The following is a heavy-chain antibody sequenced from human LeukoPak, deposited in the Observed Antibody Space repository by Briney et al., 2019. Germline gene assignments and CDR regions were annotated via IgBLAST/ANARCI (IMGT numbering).Heavy chain of an antibody. D-gene: IGHD3-3*01. J-gene: IGHJ4*02. CDR3: ARDQYDTWSRRGNFDS. CDR2: IKLDGSEK. V-gene: IGHV3-7*03. Sequence: GGSLTLSCVASGFTLGKYWMSWVRQAPGKGLEWVANIKLDGSEKNYVDSVKGRFTISRDNTKNSLYLQMNSLRVEDTAVFYCARDQYDTWSRRGNFDSWGQGTLVIVSS. CDR1: GFTLGKYW.